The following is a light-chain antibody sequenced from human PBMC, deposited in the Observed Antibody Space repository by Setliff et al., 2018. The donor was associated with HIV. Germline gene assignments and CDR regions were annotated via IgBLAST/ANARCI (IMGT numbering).Light chain of an antibody. Sequence: QSALTQPASVSGSPGQSSTISCTGTRSDVGAYNYVSWYQQHPDKAPKLLIYEVTNRPSGVSNRFSGSKSGTTASLTISGLQAEDEAVYFCSSYRGGSTLFVLGPGTKVTVL. V-gene: IGLV2-14*01. CDR1: RSDVGAYNY. J-gene: IGLJ1*01. CDR3: SSYRGGSTLFV. CDR2: EVT.